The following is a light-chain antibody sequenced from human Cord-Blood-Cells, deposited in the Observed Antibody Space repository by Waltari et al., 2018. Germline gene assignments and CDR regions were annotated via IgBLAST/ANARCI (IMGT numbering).Light chain of an antibody. CDR2: DTS. CDR1: TRAVTSGHY. Sequence: QAVVTQEPSLTVSPGGTVTLTCGSSTRAVTSGHYPYWFQQKPGRHRRTLMYDTSNQHPATPARFSGSVLGGKAALTPSGAKPEDEAEYYCLPSYSGARVFGGGTNLPVL. CDR3: LPSYSGARV. J-gene: IGLJ3*02. V-gene: IGLV7-46*01.